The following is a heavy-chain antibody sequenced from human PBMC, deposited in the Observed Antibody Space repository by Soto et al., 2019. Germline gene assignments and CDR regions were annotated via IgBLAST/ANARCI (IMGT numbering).Heavy chain of an antibody. J-gene: IGHJ6*03. CDR2: ISAYNGNT. CDR3: ARVLGITIFGVVNYYYYYMDV. D-gene: IGHD3-3*01. V-gene: IGHV1-18*01. CDR1: GYTFTSYG. Sequence: ASVKVSCKASGYTFTSYGISWVRQAPGQGLEWMGWISAYNGNTNYAQKLQGRVTMTTDTSTSTAYMELRSLRSDDTAVYYCARVLGITIFGVVNYYYYYMDVWGKGTTVTVSS.